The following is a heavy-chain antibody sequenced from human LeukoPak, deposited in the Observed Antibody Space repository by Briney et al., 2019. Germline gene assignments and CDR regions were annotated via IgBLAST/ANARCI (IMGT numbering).Heavy chain of an antibody. CDR2: IKSKTDGGTT. V-gene: IGHV3-15*01. D-gene: IGHD3-10*01. CDR1: GLTFSNAW. Sequence: GGSLRLSCAASGLTFSNAWMSWVRQAPGKGLEWVGRIKSKTDGGTTDYAAPVKGRFTISRDDSKNTMYLQMNSLKTEDTAVYYCTTDPGSGSSQKIDYWGQGTLVTVSS. CDR3: TTDPGSGSSQKIDY. J-gene: IGHJ4*02.